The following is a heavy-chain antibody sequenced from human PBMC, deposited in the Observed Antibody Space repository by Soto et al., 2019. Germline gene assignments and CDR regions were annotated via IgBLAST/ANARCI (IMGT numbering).Heavy chain of an antibody. D-gene: IGHD3-10*01. CDR3: ARSLNPWFGGLSPPGGYYYYMDV. CDR2: VNDSGNI. V-gene: IGHV4-34*01. CDR1: GGSFSGYQ. Sequence: QVQLQQWGAGLLKPSETLSLTCAVYGGSFSGYQWSWIRQTPGKGLEWIGEVNDSGNINYNPSLKRWSTILGGTPKKPISPKARSWAAAGNAVFYWARSLNPWFGGLSPPGGYYYYMDVWGKGTTVTISS. J-gene: IGHJ6*03.